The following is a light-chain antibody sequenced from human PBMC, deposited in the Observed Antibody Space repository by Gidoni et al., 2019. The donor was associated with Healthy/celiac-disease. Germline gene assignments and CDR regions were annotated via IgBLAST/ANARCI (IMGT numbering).Light chain of an antibody. V-gene: IGKV1-39*01. Sequence: DIQITQSPSSLSASVGDRVTITCRASQSISSYLNWYQHKPGKAPKLLIYAASSLQSGVPSRFSGSGSGTDFTLTISSLQPEDFATYYCQQSNSNPRTFGQGTKVEIK. J-gene: IGKJ1*01. CDR1: QSISSY. CDR3: QQSNSNPRT. CDR2: AAS.